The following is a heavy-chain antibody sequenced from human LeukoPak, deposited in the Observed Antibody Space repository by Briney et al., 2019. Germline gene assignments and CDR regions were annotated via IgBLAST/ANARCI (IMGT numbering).Heavy chain of an antibody. V-gene: IGHV3-74*01. CDR1: GFTFSSHW. D-gene: IGHD3-3*01. CDR2: INSDGSST. CDR3: ARPLYGSGSYYFDY. J-gene: IGHJ4*02. Sequence: PGGSLRLSCAASGFTFSSHWMHWVRQAPGKGLVWVSRINSDGSSTSYADSVKGRFTISRDNAKNTLYPQMSSLRAEDTSVYYCARPLYGSGSYYFDYWGQGTLVTVSS.